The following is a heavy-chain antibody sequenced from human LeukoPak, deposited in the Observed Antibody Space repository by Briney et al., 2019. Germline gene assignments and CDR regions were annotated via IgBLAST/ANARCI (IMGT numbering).Heavy chain of an antibody. V-gene: IGHV4-38-2*01. CDR2: VHHTGSD. CDR1: GYSISAGYF. D-gene: IGHD1-26*01. Sequence: PSETLSLTCAISGYSISAGYFWGWIRQSPVKGLEWIGSVHHTGSDYYNPSLKSRVTIAIDTSKNHFSLNLTSVTAAGTAVFFCARVIVTATHVPDAFDLWGQGILVTVSS. CDR3: ARVIVTATHVPDAFDL. J-gene: IGHJ3*01.